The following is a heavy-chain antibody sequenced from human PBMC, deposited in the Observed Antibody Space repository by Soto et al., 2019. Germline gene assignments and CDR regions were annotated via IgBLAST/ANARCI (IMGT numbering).Heavy chain of an antibody. D-gene: IGHD3-10*01. CDR3: ARGFTPITMVRGAVSYYYGMDV. V-gene: IGHV4-31*03. CDR1: GGSISSGGYY. J-gene: IGHJ6*02. Sequence: TSETLSLTCTVSGGSISSGGYYWSWIRQHPGKGLEWIGYIYYSGSTNYNPSLKSRVTISVDTSKNQFSLKLSSVTAADTVVYYCARGFTPITMVRGAVSYYYGMDVWGQGTTVTVSS. CDR2: IYYSGST.